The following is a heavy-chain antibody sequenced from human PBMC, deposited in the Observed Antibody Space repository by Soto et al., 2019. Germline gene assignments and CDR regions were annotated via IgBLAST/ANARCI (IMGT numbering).Heavy chain of an antibody. CDR2: ISGSGGST. Sequence: EVQLLESGGGLVQPGGSLRLSCASSGFTFSTYAMSWVRQAPGKGLVWVSAISGSGGSTFYADSVKGRFTISRDNSMNTLFLQMNSLRTEDTAVYYCAHRRGFGVFDAYDIWGQGTMVTVSS. CDR1: GFTFSTYA. V-gene: IGHV3-23*01. CDR3: AHRRGFGVFDAYDI. D-gene: IGHD3-10*01. J-gene: IGHJ3*02.